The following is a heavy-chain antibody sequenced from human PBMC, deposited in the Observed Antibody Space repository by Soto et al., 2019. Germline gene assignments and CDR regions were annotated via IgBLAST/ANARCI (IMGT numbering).Heavy chain of an antibody. CDR2: INPSGGST. V-gene: IGHV1-46*01. CDR3: ASDPRGSSWYGPWDY. CDR1: GYTFTSYY. J-gene: IGHJ4*02. D-gene: IGHD6-13*01. Sequence: QVQLVQSGAEVKKPGASVKVSCKASGYTFTSYYMHWVRQAPGQGLEWMGIINPSGGSTSYAQKFQGRVTMTRDTSTSTVYMELSSLRAEDTAVYYCASDPRGSSWYGPWDYWGQGTLVTVSS.